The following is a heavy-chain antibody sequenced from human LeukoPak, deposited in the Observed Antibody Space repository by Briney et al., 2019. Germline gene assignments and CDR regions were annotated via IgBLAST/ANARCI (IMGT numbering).Heavy chain of an antibody. CDR3: ARGRVGAILPDY. D-gene: IGHD1-26*01. V-gene: IGHV4-38-2*02. CDR2: IYHSGST. Sequence: SETLSLTCTVSGYSISSGYYWGWIRQPPGKGLEWIGSIYHSGSTYYNPSLKSRVTISVDTSKNQFSLKLSSVTAADTAVYYCARGRVGAILPDYWGQGTLVTVSS. CDR1: GYSISSGYY. J-gene: IGHJ4*02.